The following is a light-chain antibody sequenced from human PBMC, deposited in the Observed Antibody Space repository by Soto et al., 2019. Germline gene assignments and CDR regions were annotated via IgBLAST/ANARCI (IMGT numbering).Light chain of an antibody. CDR3: SSYTSSSTLYVV. Sequence: QSVLTQPASVSGSPGQSITISCTGTSSDVGGHNYVSWYQQHPGKAPKLMIYDVTNRPSGVSNRFSGSKSGNTASLTISGLQAEDEADYYCSSYTSSSTLYVVFGGGTKVTVL. V-gene: IGLV2-14*03. CDR1: SSDVGGHNY. J-gene: IGLJ2*01. CDR2: DVT.